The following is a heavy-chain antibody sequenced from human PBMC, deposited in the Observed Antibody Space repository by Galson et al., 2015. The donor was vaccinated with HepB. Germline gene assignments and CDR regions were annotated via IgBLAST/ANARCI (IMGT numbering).Heavy chain of an antibody. CDR2: IYHSGST. D-gene: IGHD6-13*01. CDR3: ARAPQGAAAETFYYYGMDV. V-gene: IGHV4-4*02. CDR1: GGSISSSNW. Sequence: SETLSLTCAVSGGSISSSNWWSWVRQPPGKGLEWIGEIYHSGSTNYNPSLKSRVTISVDKSKNQFSLKLSSVTAADTAVYYCARAPQGAAAETFYYYGMDVWGQGTTVTVSS. J-gene: IGHJ6*02.